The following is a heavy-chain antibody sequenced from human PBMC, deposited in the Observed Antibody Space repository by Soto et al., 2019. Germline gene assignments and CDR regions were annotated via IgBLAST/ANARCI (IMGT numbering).Heavy chain of an antibody. D-gene: IGHD3-22*01. CDR3: TTDEGYDSSGYSDY. Sequence: PGGSLRLSCAASGFTFSNAWMSWVRQAPGKGLEWVGRIKSKTDGGTTDYAAPVKGRFTISRDDSKNTLYLQMNILKTEATAVYYCTTDEGYDSSGYSDYWGQGTLVTVSS. CDR1: GFTFSNAW. V-gene: IGHV3-15*01. J-gene: IGHJ4*02. CDR2: IKSKTDGGTT.